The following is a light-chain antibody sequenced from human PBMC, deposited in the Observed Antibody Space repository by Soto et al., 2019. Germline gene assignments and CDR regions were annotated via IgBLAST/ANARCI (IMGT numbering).Light chain of an antibody. V-gene: IGKV3-20*01. Sequence: IVLTQSPGTLSLSPGKRATLSCRASQSVRSTYLAWYQQKPGQAPRLLIYGASSRATGIPDRFSGSGSGTDFTLTISRLEPEDFAVYYCQQYANSPLTFGGGAKVEIK. CDR1: QSVRSTY. J-gene: IGKJ4*01. CDR2: GAS. CDR3: QQYANSPLT.